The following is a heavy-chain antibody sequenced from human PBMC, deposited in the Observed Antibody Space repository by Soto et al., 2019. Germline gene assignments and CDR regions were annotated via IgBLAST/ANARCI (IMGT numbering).Heavy chain of an antibody. Sequence: SETLSLTCTVSGVSIHNSHSFWGWIRQPPGKGLEWIGSMYYSGGANYNPSLKSRVTISLDTAKNQISLTVNSVTAADTAIYYCGRVVEGANRPPDFDSWGQGTLVTVSS. CDR2: MYYSGGA. D-gene: IGHD2-15*01. J-gene: IGHJ4*02. V-gene: IGHV4-39*01. CDR3: GRVVEGANRPPDFDS. CDR1: GVSIHNSHSF.